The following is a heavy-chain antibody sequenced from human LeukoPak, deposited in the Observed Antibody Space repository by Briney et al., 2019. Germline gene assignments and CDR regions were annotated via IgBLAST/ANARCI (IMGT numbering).Heavy chain of an antibody. CDR3: AREAYSGYDLVYYYYYYMDV. D-gene: IGHD5-12*01. Sequence: GGSLRLSCVASGFIFSNHRMSWVRQAPGKGLEWVADIKQDGSEKYYVDSVKGRFTISRDNAKNSLYLQMNSLRAEDTAVYYCAREAYSGYDLVYYYYYYMDVWGKGTTVTISS. CDR2: IKQDGSEK. V-gene: IGHV3-7*01. J-gene: IGHJ6*03. CDR1: GFIFSNHR.